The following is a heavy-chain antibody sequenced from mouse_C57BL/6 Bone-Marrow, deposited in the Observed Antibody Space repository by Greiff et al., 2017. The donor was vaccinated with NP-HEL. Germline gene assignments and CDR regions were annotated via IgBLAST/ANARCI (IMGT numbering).Heavy chain of an antibody. CDR2: IDPSDSYT. Sequence: QVQLQQPGAELVMPGASVKLSCKASGYTFTSYWMHWVKQRPGQGLEWIGEIDPSDSYTNYNQKFKGKSTLTVDKSSSTAYMQLSSLTSEDSAVYYCERRHTTRVLHYWGKGTTLTVSS. J-gene: IGHJ2*01. CDR1: GYTFTSYW. V-gene: IGHV1-69*01. CDR3: ERRHTTRVLHY. D-gene: IGHD6-1*01.